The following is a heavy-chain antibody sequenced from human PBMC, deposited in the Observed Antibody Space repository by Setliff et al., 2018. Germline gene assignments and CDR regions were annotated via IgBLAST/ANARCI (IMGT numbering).Heavy chain of an antibody. CDR3: ARDGASGSPFDI. CDR1: GGSFSTYY. D-gene: IGHD1-26*01. CDR2: ISWNSGSI. J-gene: IGHJ3*02. V-gene: IGHV3-9*01. Sequence: LSLTCAVYGGSFSTYYWIWIRQPPGKGLEWVSGISWNSGSIGYADSVKGRFTISRDNAKNSLYLQMNSLRAEDTAVYYCARDGASGSPFDIWGQGTMVTVSS.